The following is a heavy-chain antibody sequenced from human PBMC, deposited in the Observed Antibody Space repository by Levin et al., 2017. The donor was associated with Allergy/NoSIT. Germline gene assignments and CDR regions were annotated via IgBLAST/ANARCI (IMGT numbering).Heavy chain of an antibody. CDR1: GGSISSGSYY. D-gene: IGHD6-13*01. J-gene: IGHJ5*02. V-gene: IGHV4-61*02. CDR2: ISTSGTT. CDR3: ARGGVLAAAKNWFDP. Sequence: SETLSLTCTVSGGSISSGSYYWNWIRQPAGKGLEWIGRISTSGTTNYNPSLKSRVTISVDTSKNQFSLKLTSVTAADTAVYYCARGGVLAAAKNWFDPWGQGTLVTVSS.